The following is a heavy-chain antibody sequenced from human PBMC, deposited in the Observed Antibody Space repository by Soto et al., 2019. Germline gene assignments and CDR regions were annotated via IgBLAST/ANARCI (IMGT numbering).Heavy chain of an antibody. J-gene: IGHJ4*02. CDR3: AREGGQLRYFDWPVDY. CDR1: GFTFSSYA. D-gene: IGHD3-9*01. Sequence: GGSLRLSCAASGFTFSSYAMHWVRQAPGKGLEWVAVISYDGSNKYYADSVKGRFTISRDNSKNTLYLQMNSLRAEDTAVYYCAREGGQLRYFDWPVDYWGQGTLVTVSS. CDR2: ISYDGSNK. V-gene: IGHV3-30-3*01.